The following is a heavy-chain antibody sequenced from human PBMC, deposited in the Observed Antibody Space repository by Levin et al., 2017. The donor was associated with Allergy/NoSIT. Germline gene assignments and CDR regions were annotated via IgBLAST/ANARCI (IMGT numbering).Heavy chain of an antibody. Sequence: GGSLRLSCAASGFTFSSYGMHWVRQAPGKGLEWVAVISYDGSNKYYADSVKGRFTISRDNSKNTLYLQMNSLRAEDTAVYYCAKVSSDYGDSGDAFDIWGQGTMVTVSS. CDR2: ISYDGSNK. D-gene: IGHD4-17*01. J-gene: IGHJ3*02. CDR1: GFTFSSYG. V-gene: IGHV3-30*18. CDR3: AKVSSDYGDSGDAFDI.